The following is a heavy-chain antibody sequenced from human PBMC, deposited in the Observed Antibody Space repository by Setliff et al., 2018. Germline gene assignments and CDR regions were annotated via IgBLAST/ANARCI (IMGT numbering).Heavy chain of an antibody. CDR3: ARAGDAAAGRKGVFEY. V-gene: IGHV1-18*01. CDR1: GFTFTDYG. D-gene: IGHD6-13*01. J-gene: IGHJ4*02. CDR2: TNNYNFNT. Sequence: ASVKVSCKSSGFTFTDYGITWVRQVPGQGLEWMGWTNNYNFNTQYAQKFQGRVTVTTDTSTTTAYMELRSLKSEDTAVYYCARAGDAAAGRKGVFEYWGQGSLVTVSS.